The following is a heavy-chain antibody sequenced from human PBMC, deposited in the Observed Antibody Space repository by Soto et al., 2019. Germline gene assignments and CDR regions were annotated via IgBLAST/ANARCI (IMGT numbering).Heavy chain of an antibody. CDR2: IYYSGST. J-gene: IGHJ6*02. Sequence: SEPLSLTCTISGGSVGTYYWSWIRQYPGKGLEWIGYIYYSGSTNYNPSLKSRVTISLDTSMNQFSLKLTPVTAADTAVYYCARERITTVRPYGLDVWGQGTTVTVSS. V-gene: IGHV4-59*02. CDR3: ARERITTVRPYGLDV. D-gene: IGHD3-10*01. CDR1: GGSVGTYY.